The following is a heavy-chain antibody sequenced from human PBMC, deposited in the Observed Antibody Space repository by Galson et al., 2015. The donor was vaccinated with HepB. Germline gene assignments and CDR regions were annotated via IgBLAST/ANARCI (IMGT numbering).Heavy chain of an antibody. CDR3: AREESGGKYCSSTSCYAYYYYYMDV. CDR1: GFTFGSYS. V-gene: IGHV3-48*01. J-gene: IGHJ6*03. Sequence: SLRLSCAASGFTFGSYSMNWVRQAPGKGLEWVSYISSSSSTIYYADSVKGRFTISRDNAKNSLYLQMNSLRAEDTAVYYCAREESGGKYCSSTSCYAYYYYYMDVWGKGTTVTVSS. D-gene: IGHD2-2*01. CDR2: ISSSSSTI.